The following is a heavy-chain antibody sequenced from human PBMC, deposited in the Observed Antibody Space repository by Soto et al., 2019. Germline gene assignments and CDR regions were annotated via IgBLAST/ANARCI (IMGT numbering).Heavy chain of an antibody. V-gene: IGHV3-30-3*01. CDR3: ARARRVAAQYYFDY. Sequence: PGGSLRLSCAASGFTFSSYAMHWVRQAPGKGLEWVAVISYDGSNKYYADSVKGRFTTSRDNSKNTLYLQMNSLRAEDTAVYYCARARRVAAQYYFDYWGQGTLVTVSS. D-gene: IGHD6-13*01. CDR1: GFTFSSYA. J-gene: IGHJ4*02. CDR2: ISYDGSNK.